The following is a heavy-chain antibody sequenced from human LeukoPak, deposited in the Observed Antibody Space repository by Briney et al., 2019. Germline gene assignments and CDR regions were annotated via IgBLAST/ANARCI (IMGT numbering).Heavy chain of an antibody. CDR1: GFTFSDPY. J-gene: IGHJ4*02. CDR2: ISGSGTDI. V-gene: IGHV3-11*04. D-gene: IGHD5-18*01. CDR3: ARTARHLDY. Sequence: SGGSLRLSCEASGFTFSDPYMSWIRQAPGKGLECLSYISGSGTDINYADSVRGRFTISRDNAKNLLYLQMNGLRLEDTAVYYCARTARHLDYWGQGTLVTVSS.